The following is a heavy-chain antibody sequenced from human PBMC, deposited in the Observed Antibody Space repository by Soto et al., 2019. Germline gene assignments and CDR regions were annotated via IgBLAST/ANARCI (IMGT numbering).Heavy chain of an antibody. V-gene: IGHV4-34*01. CDR1: GGSFSGYY. J-gene: IGHJ6*02. Sequence: SETLSLTCAVYGGSFSGYYWSWIRQPPGKGLEWIGEINHSGSTNYNPSLKSRVTISVDTSKNQFSLKLSSVTAADTAVYYCARVNLAGTWYYYGMDVWGQGTTVTVSS. CDR3: ARVNLAGTWYYYGMDV. CDR2: INHSGST. D-gene: IGHD6-19*01.